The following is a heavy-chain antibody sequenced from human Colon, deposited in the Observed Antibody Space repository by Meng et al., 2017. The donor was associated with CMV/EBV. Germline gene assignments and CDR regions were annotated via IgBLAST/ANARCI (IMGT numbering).Heavy chain of an antibody. J-gene: IGHJ2*01. CDR3: AREWEGSSGNYYSRYFDL. Sequence: GSLRLSCAASGFTFSSYSMNWVRQAPGKGLEWVSSISSSSSYIYYADSVKGRFTISRDNAKNSLYLQMNSLRAEDTAVYYCAREWEGSSGNYYSRYFDLWGRGTLVTVSS. CDR2: ISSSSSYI. D-gene: IGHD1-26*01. CDR1: GFTFSSYS. V-gene: IGHV3-21*06.